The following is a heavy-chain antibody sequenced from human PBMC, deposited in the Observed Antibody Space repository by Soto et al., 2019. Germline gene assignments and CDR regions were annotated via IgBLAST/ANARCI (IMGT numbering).Heavy chain of an antibody. CDR3: ARVMIINSRSVFDF. CDR1: GFTFNSYG. Sequence: GGSLRLSCAASGFTFNSYGIHWVRQAPGKGLEWVAVISHDGSKTNYADSVKGRVTISRDNAKNSLYVQMNSLRVEDTAVYYCARVMIINSRSVFDFWGHGT. J-gene: IGHJ4*01. CDR2: ISHDGSKT. V-gene: IGHV3-30*03. D-gene: IGHD1-1*01.